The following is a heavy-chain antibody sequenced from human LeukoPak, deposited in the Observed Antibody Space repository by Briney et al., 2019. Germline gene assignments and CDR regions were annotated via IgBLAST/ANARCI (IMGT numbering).Heavy chain of an antibody. CDR2: ISAYNGNT. V-gene: IGHV1-18*01. D-gene: IGHD6-19*01. Sequence: ASVKVSCKASGYTFTSYGISWVRQAPGQGLEWMGWISAYNGNTNYAQKLQGRVTMTTDTSTSTAYMELRSLRSDDTAVYYCARDRTPGIAVAVCYYWGQGTLVTVSP. CDR1: GYTFTSYG. CDR3: ARDRTPGIAVAVCYY. J-gene: IGHJ4*02.